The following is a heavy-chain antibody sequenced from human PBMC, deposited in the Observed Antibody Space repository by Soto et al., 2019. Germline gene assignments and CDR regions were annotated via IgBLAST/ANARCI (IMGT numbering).Heavy chain of an antibody. J-gene: IGHJ6*02. D-gene: IGHD3-10*01. CDR3: ARGSPSSPQNYYYYYGMDV. Sequence: SETLSLTCAVSGGSISSGGYSRSWIRQPPGKGLEWVGYMYHSGSTYYNPSLKSRVTISIDRSKNQFSLKLSSVTAADTAVYYCARGSPSSPQNYYYYYGMDVWGQGTTVTVSS. V-gene: IGHV4-30-2*01. CDR2: MYHSGST. CDR1: GGSISSGGYS.